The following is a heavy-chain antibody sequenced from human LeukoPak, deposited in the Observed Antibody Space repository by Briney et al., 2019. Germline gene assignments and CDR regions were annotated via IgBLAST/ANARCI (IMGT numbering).Heavy chain of an antibody. Sequence: SETLSLTCTVSGGSVSNSLYYWSWIRQPPGKGLEWIGYIYYNGDTNYNPSLKSRVIISIDTSSNQFSLRLNSMTAADTAVYYCASYDSSGYYFDYWGQGTLVTVSS. V-gene: IGHV4-61*01. J-gene: IGHJ4*02. CDR1: GGSVSNSLYY. D-gene: IGHD3-22*01. CDR3: ASYDSSGYYFDY. CDR2: IYYNGDT.